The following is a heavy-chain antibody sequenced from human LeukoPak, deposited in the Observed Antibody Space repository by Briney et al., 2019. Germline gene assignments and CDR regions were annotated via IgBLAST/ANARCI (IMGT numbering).Heavy chain of an antibody. D-gene: IGHD6-13*01. CDR3: ARVSVAGTGPDY. Sequence: SETLSLTCIVSGGSVSSGSYYWSWIWQPPGKGLEWIGFMSNSGHTDSSPSLKSRVTISLDTSKSQFSLKLNSVTAADTAVYYCARVSVAGTGPDYWGQGTLVTVSS. V-gene: IGHV4-61*01. CDR2: MSNSGHT. CDR1: GGSVSSGSYY. J-gene: IGHJ4*02.